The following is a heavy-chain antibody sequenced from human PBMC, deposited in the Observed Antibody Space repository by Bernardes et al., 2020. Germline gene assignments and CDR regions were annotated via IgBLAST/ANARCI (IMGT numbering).Heavy chain of an antibody. Sequence: ASVKVSCKASGYTFTSYGISWVRQAPGQGLEWMGWISAYNGNTNYAQKLQGRVTMTTDTSTSTAYMELRSLRSDDTAVYYCAREAEYCGGDCYPDAFDIWGQGTMVTV. CDR3: AREAEYCGGDCYPDAFDI. CDR1: GYTFTSYG. D-gene: IGHD2-21*02. V-gene: IGHV1-18*01. CDR2: ISAYNGNT. J-gene: IGHJ3*02.